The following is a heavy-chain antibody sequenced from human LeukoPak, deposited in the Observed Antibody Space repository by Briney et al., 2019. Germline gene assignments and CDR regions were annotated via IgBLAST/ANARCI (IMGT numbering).Heavy chain of an antibody. CDR3: VSMVRGIGY. CDR2: IFPSGGEI. V-gene: IGHV3-23*01. CDR1: GFTFSTFA. D-gene: IGHD3-10*01. J-gene: IGHJ4*02. Sequence: GGSLRLSCEASGFTFSTFAMIWVRQPPGKGLEWVSSIFPSGGEIHYADSVKGRFTISRDNSKNSVYLQLNSLRPEDTAMYYCVSMVRGIGYWGQGTLVTVSS.